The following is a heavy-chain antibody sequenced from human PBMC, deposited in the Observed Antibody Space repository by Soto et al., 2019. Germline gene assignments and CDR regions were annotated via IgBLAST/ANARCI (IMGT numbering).Heavy chain of an antibody. Sequence: EVQLLESGGGLVQPGGSLRLSCAASGFTFSSYAMNWVRQAPGKGLEWVSVISGSGDSTYYADSVKGRFTISRDNSQNTLYLKMNSLGAEDTAVYYCARRSSGCYFDYWGQGTLVTVSS. CDR3: ARRSSGCYFDY. V-gene: IGHV3-23*01. CDR2: ISGSGDST. J-gene: IGHJ4*02. CDR1: GFTFSSYA. D-gene: IGHD6-19*01.